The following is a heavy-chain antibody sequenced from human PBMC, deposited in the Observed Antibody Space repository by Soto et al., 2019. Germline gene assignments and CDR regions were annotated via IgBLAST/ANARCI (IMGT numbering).Heavy chain of an antibody. Sequence: QVQLQESGPGLVKPSQTLSLTCTVSGGSISSGDYYWSWIRQPPGKGLEWIGYIYYSGSTYYNPSLKMRVTISVDTSKNQFALKLSSVTAADTAVYYCARGTGMSAYYFDYWGQGTLVTVSS. CDR3: ARGTGMSAYYFDY. CDR1: GGSISSGDYY. J-gene: IGHJ4*02. V-gene: IGHV4-30-4*01. CDR2: IYYSGST.